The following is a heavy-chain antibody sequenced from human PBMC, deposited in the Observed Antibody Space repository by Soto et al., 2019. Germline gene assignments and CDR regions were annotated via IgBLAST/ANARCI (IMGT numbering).Heavy chain of an antibody. J-gene: IGHJ4*02. CDR2: ISSTSGHI. D-gene: IGHD6-19*01. V-gene: IGHV3-21*01. CDR3: ARDLGTGWSLDS. CDR1: KLTFSTYS. Sequence: SLRLSCAASKLTFSTYSFNWVRQAPGKGLEWVSGISSTSGHIFYADSVKGRFTISRDNAKNSLYLQMNSLRAEDTAVYYCARDLGTGWSLDSWGLGTLVTVSS.